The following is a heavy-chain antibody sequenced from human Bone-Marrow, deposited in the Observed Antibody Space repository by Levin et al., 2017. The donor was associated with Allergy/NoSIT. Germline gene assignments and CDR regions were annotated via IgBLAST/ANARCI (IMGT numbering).Heavy chain of an antibody. CDR1: GFSFSSYA. D-gene: IGHD2-2*01. J-gene: IGHJ4*02. CDR3: AKAHIVVIPAASRSVDY. V-gene: IGHV3-23*01. Sequence: GGSLRLSCAASGFSFSSYAMSWVRQAPGKGLEWVSAISGGGGSTYYADAVKGRFTISRDNSKNTLFLQMNSLKVEDTALYYCAKAHIVVIPAASRSVDYWGQGTLVTVSS. CDR2: ISGGGGST.